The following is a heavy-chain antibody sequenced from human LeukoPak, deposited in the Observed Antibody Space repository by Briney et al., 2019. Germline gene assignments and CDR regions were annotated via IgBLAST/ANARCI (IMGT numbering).Heavy chain of an antibody. CDR1: GFTFSSYA. Sequence: PGRPLRLSCAASGFTFSSYAMHWVRQAPGKGLEWVAVISYDGSNKYYADSVKGRFTISRDNAKNSLYLQMNSLRAEDTAVYYCARDREGYQLPQMHHYYYMDVWGKGTTVTISS. CDR2: ISYDGSNK. CDR3: ARDREGYQLPQMHHYYYMDV. D-gene: IGHD2-2*01. V-gene: IGHV3-30*04. J-gene: IGHJ6*03.